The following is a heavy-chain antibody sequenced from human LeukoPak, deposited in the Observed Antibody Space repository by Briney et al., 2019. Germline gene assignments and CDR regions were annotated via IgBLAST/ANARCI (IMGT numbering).Heavy chain of an antibody. Sequence: SETLSLTCAVYGGSFSGYYWSWIRQPPGTGLEWIGEINHSGSTNYNPSLKSRVTISLDMSKNQFSLKLSSVTAADTAVYYCARERGRKSYYYYGMDVWGQGTTVTVSS. CDR3: ARERGRKSYYYYGMDV. CDR1: GGSFSGYY. J-gene: IGHJ6*02. D-gene: IGHD3-10*01. CDR2: INHSGST. V-gene: IGHV4-34*01.